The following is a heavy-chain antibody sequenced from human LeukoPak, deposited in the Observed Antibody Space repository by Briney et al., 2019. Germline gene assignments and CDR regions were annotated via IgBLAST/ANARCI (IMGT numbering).Heavy chain of an antibody. V-gene: IGHV3-30*18. CDR2: TSYDGSDK. Sequence: GGSLRLSCAASGFNFNTYGMHWVRQAPGKGLEWVAVTSYDGSDKYYADSVKGRFTISRDNSKNTLYLQMNSLRAEDTAVYYCAKDRTLLWFGELYGMDVWGQGTTVTVSS. CDR1: GFNFNTYG. CDR3: AKDRTLLWFGELYGMDV. D-gene: IGHD3-10*01. J-gene: IGHJ6*02.